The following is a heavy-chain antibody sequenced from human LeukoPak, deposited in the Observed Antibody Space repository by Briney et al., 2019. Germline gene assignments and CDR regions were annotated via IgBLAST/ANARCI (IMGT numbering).Heavy chain of an antibody. CDR3: ARGRPGSGWSFDY. V-gene: IGHV1-46*01. Sequence: ASVKVSCTTSGYTFTTYYMHWVRQAPGQGHEWMGIINPSGGTTNYAQKFQGRVTMTRDTSTTTLYMELSSLRSEDTAVYYCARGRPGSGWSFDYWGQGTLVTVSS. J-gene: IGHJ4*02. CDR1: GYTFTTYY. CDR2: INPSGGTT. D-gene: IGHD6-19*01.